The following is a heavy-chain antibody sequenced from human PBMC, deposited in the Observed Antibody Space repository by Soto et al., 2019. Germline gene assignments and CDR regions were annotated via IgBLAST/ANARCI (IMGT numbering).Heavy chain of an antibody. CDR1: GFTFSDHY. J-gene: IGHJ6*02. CDR3: ALIAAAGKGYYFGMDV. V-gene: IGHV3-72*01. Sequence: HPGGSLRLSCAASGFTFSDHYMDWVRQTPGKGLEWVGRTRNKANSYTTEYAASVKGRFTISRDDSKNSLYLQMNSLKTEDTAVYYCALIAAAGKGYYFGMDVWGQGTTVTVSS. D-gene: IGHD6-13*01. CDR2: TRNKANSYTT.